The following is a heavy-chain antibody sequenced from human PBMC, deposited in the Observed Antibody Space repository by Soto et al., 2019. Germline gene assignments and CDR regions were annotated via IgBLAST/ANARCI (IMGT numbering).Heavy chain of an antibody. CDR3: ARQRTSVVTQAYFDV. Sequence: SETLSLTCAVYGGAFAGYYWGWIRQPPGKGLEWIGSIYYSGSTYNNPSLRSRVSMSIDTSKDQFSLKLKSVTAADTALYFCARQRTSVVTQAYFDVWGPGSLVTVSS. J-gene: IGHJ4*02. V-gene: IGHV4-39*01. D-gene: IGHD2-21*02. CDR1: GGAFAGYY. CDR2: IYYSGST.